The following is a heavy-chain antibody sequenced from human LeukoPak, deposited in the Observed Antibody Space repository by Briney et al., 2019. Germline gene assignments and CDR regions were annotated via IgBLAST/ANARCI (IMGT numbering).Heavy chain of an antibody. CDR3: ATSDIAARMDAFDI. D-gene: IGHD6-6*01. V-gene: IGHV4-59*01. CDR2: IYYSGST. Sequence: SETLSLTCTVSGGSISSYYWSWIRQPPGKGLEWIGYIYYSGSTNYNPSLKSRVTISVDTSKNQFSLKLRSVTAADTAVYYCATSDIAARMDAFDIWGQGTMVTVSS. J-gene: IGHJ3*02. CDR1: GGSISSYY.